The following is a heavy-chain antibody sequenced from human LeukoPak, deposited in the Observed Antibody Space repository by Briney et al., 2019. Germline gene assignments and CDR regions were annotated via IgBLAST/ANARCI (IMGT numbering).Heavy chain of an antibody. V-gene: IGHV1-18*01. J-gene: IGHJ4*02. CDR2: INVHKGNT. CDR3: AREEYLSGSYVDD. CDR1: GNIFNTYG. D-gene: IGHD3-10*01. Sequence: ASVKVSCKDSGNIFNTYGFSWVRQAPGQGLEWIGWINVHKGNTNHAQKFQGRVTMTADTSTSTVYMELRSLTSDDTAVYYYAREEYLSGSYVDDWGQGTLVTVSS.